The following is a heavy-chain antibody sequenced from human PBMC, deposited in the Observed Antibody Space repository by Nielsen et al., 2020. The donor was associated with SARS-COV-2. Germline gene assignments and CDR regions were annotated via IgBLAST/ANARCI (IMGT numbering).Heavy chain of an antibody. D-gene: IGHD3-10*01. Sequence: GGSLRLSCAASGFTFSSYGMHWVRQAPGKGLEWVAVIWYDGSNKYYADSVKGRFTISRDNSQNTLYLEMHSLRVEDTAVYYCAKDGVVRGDALDLWGQGTMVTVSS. J-gene: IGHJ3*01. V-gene: IGHV3-33*06. CDR2: IWYDGSNK. CDR1: GFTFSSYG. CDR3: AKDGVVRGDALDL.